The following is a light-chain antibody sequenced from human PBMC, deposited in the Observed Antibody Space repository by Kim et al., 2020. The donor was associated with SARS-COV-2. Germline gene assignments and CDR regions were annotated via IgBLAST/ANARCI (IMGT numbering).Light chain of an antibody. V-gene: IGKV1-33*01. CDR2: DAS. CDR3: QQYDNLPYT. J-gene: IGKJ2*01. Sequence: DIQMTQSPSSLSASVGDRVTLTCQASQDISNYLNWYQQKPGKAPKLLIYDASNLETGVPSRFSGSGSGKDFTFTISSLQPEDIATYYWQQYDNLPYTFGQGTKLEI. CDR1: QDISNY.